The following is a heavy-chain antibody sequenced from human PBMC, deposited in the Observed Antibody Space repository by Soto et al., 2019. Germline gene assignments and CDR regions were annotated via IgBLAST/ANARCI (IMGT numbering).Heavy chain of an antibody. CDR2: IYYSGST. CDR3: ARGRVLRYFWGPWYFDY. CDR1: GGSISSGGYY. D-gene: IGHD3-9*01. J-gene: IGHJ4*02. Sequence: SETLSLTCTVSGGSISSGGYYWSWIRQHPGKGLEWIGYIYYSGSTYYNPSLKSRVTISVDTSKNQFSLKLSSVTAADTAVYYCARGRVLRYFWGPWYFDYWGLGALVTVSS. V-gene: IGHV4-31*03.